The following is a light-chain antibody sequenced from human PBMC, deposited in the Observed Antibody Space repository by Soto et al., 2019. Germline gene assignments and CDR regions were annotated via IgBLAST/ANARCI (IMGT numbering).Light chain of an antibody. CDR2: DVT. CDR3: SSYTSSSTVV. Sequence: QSALTQPRSVSGSPGQSVTISCTGTSSDVGGYNYVSWYQQYPGKAPKVMIYDVTKRPSGVPDRFSGSKSGNTASLTISGLQAEDEADYYCSSYTSSSTVVFGGGTQLTVL. V-gene: IGLV2-11*01. CDR1: SSDVGGYNY. J-gene: IGLJ2*01.